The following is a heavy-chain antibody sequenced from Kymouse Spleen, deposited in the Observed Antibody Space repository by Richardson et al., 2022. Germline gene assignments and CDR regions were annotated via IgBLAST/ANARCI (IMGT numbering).Heavy chain of an antibody. CDR2: IYYSGST. J-gene: IGHJ6*02. CDR1: GGSISSGGYY. V-gene: IGHV4-31*03. D-gene: IGHD6-6*01. Sequence: QVQLQESGPGLVKPSQTLSLTCTVSGGSISSGGYYWSWIRQHPGKGLEWIGYIYYSGSTYYNPSLKSRVTISVDTSKNQFSLKLSSVTAADTAVYYCARKYSSSSWYYYYGMDVWGQGTTVTVSS. CDR3: ARKYSSSSWYYYYGMDV.